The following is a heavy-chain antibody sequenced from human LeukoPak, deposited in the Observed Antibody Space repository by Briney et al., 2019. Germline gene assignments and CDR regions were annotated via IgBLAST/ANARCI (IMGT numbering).Heavy chain of an antibody. Sequence: ASVKVSCRADGYIFTSYYIHWMRQAPGQGLQWMGMINPDSESTSYARKFQGRVTMTRDTSTSTVYMELSSLRSDDTALYYCARGRSQLWFMNHWGQGTLVTVSS. V-gene: IGHV1-46*01. CDR2: INPDSEST. CDR3: ARGRSQLWFMNH. J-gene: IGHJ4*02. D-gene: IGHD5-18*01. CDR1: GYIFTSYY.